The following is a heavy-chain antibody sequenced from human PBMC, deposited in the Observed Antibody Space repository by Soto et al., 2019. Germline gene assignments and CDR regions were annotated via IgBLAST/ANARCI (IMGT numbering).Heavy chain of an antibody. D-gene: IGHD5-18*01. CDR2: MDTNNGNT. Sequence: QVQLVQSGADVKKPGASVKVSCKVPEYTFASFAINWVRQATGLGLEWMGWMDTNNGNTGFAQKFQGRVSMTRDTSISTAYMELSNLRSEDTAVYYCASGPRAAGYLAVWGKGTAVTVSP. CDR1: EYTFASFA. V-gene: IGHV1-8*01. J-gene: IGHJ6*04. CDR3: ASGPRAAGYLAV.